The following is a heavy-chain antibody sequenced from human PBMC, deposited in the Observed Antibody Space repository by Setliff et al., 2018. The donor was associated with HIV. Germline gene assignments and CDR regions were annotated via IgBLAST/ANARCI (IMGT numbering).Heavy chain of an antibody. CDR1: GGSISSSSYY. D-gene: IGHD1-7*01. CDR2: IHHTGST. Sequence: SETLSLTCTVSGGSISSSSYYWNWIRQPPGKGLEWIGFIHHTGSTVSNPSLKSRVTILLDTSKNQFSLRLSSVTAADTAVYYCARHRGMPGTTWYNHYMDVWGTGATVTVSS. J-gene: IGHJ6*03. V-gene: IGHV4-61*01. CDR3: ARHRGMPGTTWYNHYMDV.